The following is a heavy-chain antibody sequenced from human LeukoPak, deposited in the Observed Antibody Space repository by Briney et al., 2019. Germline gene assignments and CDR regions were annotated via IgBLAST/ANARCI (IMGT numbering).Heavy chain of an antibody. D-gene: IGHD3-3*01. CDR2: ISGSGGST. CDR3: AKDRTSPYDFWSGYYFEAAGFGY. CDR1: GFTFSSYA. Sequence: GGSLRLSCAASGFTFSSYAMSWVRQAPGKGLEWVSAISGSGGSTYYADSVKGRFTISRDNSKNTLYLQMNSLRAEDTAVYYCAKDRTSPYDFWSGYYFEAAGFGYWGQGTLVTVSS. J-gene: IGHJ4*02. V-gene: IGHV3-23*01.